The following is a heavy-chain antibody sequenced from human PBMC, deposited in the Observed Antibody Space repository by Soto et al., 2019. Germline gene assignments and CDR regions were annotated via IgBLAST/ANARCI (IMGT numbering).Heavy chain of an antibody. V-gene: IGHV3-33*01. J-gene: IGHJ3*02. CDR1: GFTFSSYG. Sequence: QVQLVESGGGVVQPGRSLRLSCAASGFTFSSYGMHWVRQAPGKGLEWVAVIWYDGSNKYYADSVKGRFTISRDNSKNTLYLQMNSLRAEDTAVYYCASQQVGIGRRSSWYGVHAFDIWGQGTMVTVSS. D-gene: IGHD6-13*01. CDR2: IWYDGSNK. CDR3: ASQQVGIGRRSSWYGVHAFDI.